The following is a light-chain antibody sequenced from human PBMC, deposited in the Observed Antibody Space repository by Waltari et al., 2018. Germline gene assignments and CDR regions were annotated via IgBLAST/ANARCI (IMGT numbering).Light chain of an antibody. Sequence: QSALTQPRSVSGSPGQSVTISCTGTSSDVGSYLYVSWYQQRPGKAPKLLIYDVSYRPSGVPDRFSRSKSGNTDSLSISGLQAEDEAEYYCCSYADNNTYLFGTGTQVTV. CDR1: SSDVGSYLY. J-gene: IGLJ1*01. CDR2: DVS. V-gene: IGLV2-11*01. CDR3: CSYADNNTYL.